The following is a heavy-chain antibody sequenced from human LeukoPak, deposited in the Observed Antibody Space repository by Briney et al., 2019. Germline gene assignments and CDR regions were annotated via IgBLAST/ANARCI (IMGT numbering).Heavy chain of an antibody. CDR2: INPNSGGT. CDR1: GYTFTGYY. CDR3: ARETPYGSGSYYPLDI. J-gene: IGHJ3*02. D-gene: IGHD3-10*01. Sequence: ASVKVSCKASGYTFTGYYMHWVRQAPGQGLEWMGWINPNSGGTNYAQKFQGRVTMTRDTSISTAYMELSRLRSDETAVYYCARETPYGSGSYYPLDIWGQGTMVTVSS. V-gene: IGHV1-2*02.